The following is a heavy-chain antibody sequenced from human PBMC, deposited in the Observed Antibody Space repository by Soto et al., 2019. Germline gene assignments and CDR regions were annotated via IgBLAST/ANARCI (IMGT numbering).Heavy chain of an antibody. CDR1: GYTFTSYD. CDR3: ARNGSREFLEWLATRVDYYGMDV. Sequence: ASVKVSCKASGYTFTSYDINWVRQATGQGLEWMGWMNPNSGNTGYAQKFQGRVTMTRNTSISTAYMELSSLRSEDTAVYYCARNGSREFLEWLATRVDYYGMDVWGQGTTVTVSS. D-gene: IGHD3-3*01. V-gene: IGHV1-8*01. J-gene: IGHJ6*02. CDR2: MNPNSGNT.